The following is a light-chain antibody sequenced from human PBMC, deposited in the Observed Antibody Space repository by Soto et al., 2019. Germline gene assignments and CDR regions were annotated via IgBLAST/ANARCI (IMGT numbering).Light chain of an antibody. J-gene: IGKJ1*01. CDR3: QQSYSTSSK. V-gene: IGKV1-39*01. CDR1: QSTSSY. CDR2: AAS. Sequence: DIQMTQSPSSLSASVGDRVTITCRASQSTSSYLNWYQQKPGKAPKLLIYAASSLQSGVPSRFSGSGSGTDFTLTISSLQPEDVATYYCQQSYSTSSKFGHGTKVEIK.